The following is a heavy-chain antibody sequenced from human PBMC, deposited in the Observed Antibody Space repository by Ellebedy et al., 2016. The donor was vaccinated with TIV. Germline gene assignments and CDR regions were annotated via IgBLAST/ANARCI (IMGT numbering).Heavy chain of an antibody. CDR3: TREGGGRWLQSPYCDY. D-gene: IGHD5-24*01. CDR1: GFTFGDYA. J-gene: IGHJ4*02. V-gene: IGHV3-49*03. Sequence: PGGSLRLSCTASGFTFGDYAMSWFRQAPGKGLGWVGFIRIKAYGGTTEYAASVKGRFTISRVDSKSIAYLQMNSLKTEDTAVYYCTREGGGRWLQSPYCDYWGQGTLVTVSS. CDR2: IRIKAYGGTT.